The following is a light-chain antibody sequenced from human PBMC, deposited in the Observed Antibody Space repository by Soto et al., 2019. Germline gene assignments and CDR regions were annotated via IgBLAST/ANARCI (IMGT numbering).Light chain of an antibody. Sequence: IQMTQSRSSLSASVGDRCTITFRAIENISSYLNWYQQKPGKAPKLLIYAAPSLQSGVPSRLSASESGTDFTLTISSLQPEDFATYSCKQSYSTHWTLGQGTKVDIK. CDR2: AAP. V-gene: IGKV1-39*01. J-gene: IGKJ1*01. CDR3: KQSYSTHWT. CDR1: ENISSY.